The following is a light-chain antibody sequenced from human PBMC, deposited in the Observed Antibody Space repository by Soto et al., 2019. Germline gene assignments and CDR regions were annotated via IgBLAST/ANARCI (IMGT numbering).Light chain of an antibody. CDR3: SSYTSSSTLWV. CDR1: SSDVGAYNY. Sequence: QSVLTQPASVSGSPGQSITISCTGTSSDVGAYNYVSWYRQYPGEAPKLMIYEANNRPSGVSNRFSGSKSGNTASLTISGLQAEDEADYYCSSYTSSSTLWVFGGGTKLTVL. J-gene: IGLJ3*02. CDR2: EAN. V-gene: IGLV2-14*01.